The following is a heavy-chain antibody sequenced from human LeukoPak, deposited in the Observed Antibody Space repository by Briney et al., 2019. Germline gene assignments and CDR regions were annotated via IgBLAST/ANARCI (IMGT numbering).Heavy chain of an antibody. J-gene: IGHJ3*01. V-gene: IGHV4-59*11. CDR3: ARGGEGYNDDAFEV. CDR1: GDSIRSHY. CDR2: IYNSATT. D-gene: IGHD5-24*01. Sequence: SETLSLTCTVSGDSIRSHYCAWIRQPPGKGLEWIGHIYNSATTDYNPSFKSRVTISLDTSKKQFSLKMSSVTALDSAVYYCARGGEGYNDDAFEVWGLGTAVTVSS.